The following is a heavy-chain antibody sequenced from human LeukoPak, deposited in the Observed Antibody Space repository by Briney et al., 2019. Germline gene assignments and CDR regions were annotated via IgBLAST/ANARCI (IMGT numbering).Heavy chain of an antibody. J-gene: IGHJ4*02. D-gene: IGHD3-9*01. CDR3: EKGDYDILTGYHYYFDS. V-gene: IGHV3-23*01. CDR2: MSGSGGST. CDR1: GFTFSSYA. Sequence: PGGSLRLSCAASGFTFSSYAMSWVRQAPGKGLEWVSAMSGSGGSTYYADSVKGRVTIYRDNSKNTLYLQMNSLRPEDTAVYYCEKGDYDILTGYHYYFDSWGPGNLVPVS.